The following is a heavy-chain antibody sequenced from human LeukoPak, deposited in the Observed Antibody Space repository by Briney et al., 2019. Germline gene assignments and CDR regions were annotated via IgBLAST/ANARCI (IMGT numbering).Heavy chain of an antibody. CDR3: ARGLPAASLIYYYYGMDV. Sequence: GGSLRLSCAASGFTVSSNYMSWVRQAPGKGLEWVSVIYSGGSTYYADSVKGRFTISRDNSKNTLYLQMNSLRAEDTAVYYCARGLPAASLIYYYYGMDVWGQGTTVTVSS. V-gene: IGHV3-66*01. J-gene: IGHJ6*02. CDR2: IYSGGST. D-gene: IGHD2-2*01. CDR1: GFTVSSNY.